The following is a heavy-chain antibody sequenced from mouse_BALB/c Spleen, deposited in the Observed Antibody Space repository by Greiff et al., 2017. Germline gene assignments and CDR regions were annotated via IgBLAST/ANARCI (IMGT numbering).Heavy chain of an antibody. J-gene: IGHJ4*01. CDR3: ARATGTGYAMDY. D-gene: IGHD4-1*02. V-gene: IGHV5-9-4*01. CDR2: ISSGGSYT. CDR1: GFTFSSYA. Sequence: EVKLMESGGGLVKPGGSLKLSCAASGFTFSSYAMSWVRQSPEKRLEWVAEISSGGSYTYYPDTVTGRFTISRDNAKNTLYLEMSSLRSEDTAMYYCARATGTGYAMDYWGQGTSVTVSS.